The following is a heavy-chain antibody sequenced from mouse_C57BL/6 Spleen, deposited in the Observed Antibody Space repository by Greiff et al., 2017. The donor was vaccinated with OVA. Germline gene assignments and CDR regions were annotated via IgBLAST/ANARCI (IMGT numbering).Heavy chain of an antibody. CDR1: GYTFTSYW. J-gene: IGHJ2*01. D-gene: IGHD4-1*02. V-gene: IGHV1-61*01. Sequence: QVQLQQPGAELVRPGSSVKLSCKASGYTFTSYWMDWVKQRPGQGLEWIGNIYPSDSETHYNQKFKDKATLTVDTSSSTAYMQLSSLTSEDSAVYYCASLNWYFDYWGQGTTLTVSS. CDR3: ASLNWYFDY. CDR2: IYPSDSET.